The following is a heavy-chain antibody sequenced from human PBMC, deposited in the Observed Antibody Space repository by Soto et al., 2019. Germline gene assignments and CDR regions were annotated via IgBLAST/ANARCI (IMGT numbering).Heavy chain of an antibody. D-gene: IGHD2-21*02. CDR1: GFSFTDFY. CDR3: ARSEWPTVTAQACLFEV. J-gene: IGHJ4*02. V-gene: IGHV3-11*01. CDR2: ISTYGDTI. Sequence: QVQLVESGGGLVKPGGSLRLSCAASGFSFTDFYMSWIRQAPGKGLEWLSYISTYGDTIYYADSVQGRFTTSRDNAKNSLFLQMNSLRAEDTAVYYCARSEWPTVTAQACLFEVWGQGTLVTVSS.